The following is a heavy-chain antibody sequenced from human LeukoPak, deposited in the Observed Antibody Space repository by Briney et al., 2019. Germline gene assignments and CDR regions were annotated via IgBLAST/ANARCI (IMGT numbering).Heavy chain of an antibody. CDR3: ARGRVGAIP. V-gene: IGHV4-34*01. CDR1: GGSFSGYY. D-gene: IGHD1-26*01. Sequence: SETLSLTCAVYGGSFSGYYWSCIRQPPGKGLEWIGEINHSGSTNYNPSLKSRVTISVDTSKNQFSLKLSSVTAADTAVYYCARGRVGAIPWGQGTLVTVSS. CDR2: INHSGST. J-gene: IGHJ5*02.